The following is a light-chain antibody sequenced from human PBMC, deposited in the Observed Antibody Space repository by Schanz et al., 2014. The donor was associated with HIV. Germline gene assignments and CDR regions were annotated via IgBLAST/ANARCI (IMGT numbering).Light chain of an antibody. V-gene: IGLV2-14*03. CDR1: SSDVGGYDY. CDR2: DVT. CDR3: NSYSHSNTYV. J-gene: IGLJ1*01. Sequence: QSVLTQPASVSGSPGQSITISCTGTSSDVGGYDYVFWYQQHPGKAPKLMIYDVTNRPSGVSNHFSGSKSGNTASLTISGLQPEDEADYYCNSYSHSNTYVFGSGTKLTVL.